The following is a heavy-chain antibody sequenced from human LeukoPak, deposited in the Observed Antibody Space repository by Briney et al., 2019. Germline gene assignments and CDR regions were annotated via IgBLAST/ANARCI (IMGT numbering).Heavy chain of an antibody. J-gene: IGHJ6*02. CDR2: INHSGST. D-gene: IGHD2-21*02. CDR3: ARGHLAYCGGDCYSPYYYYYGMDV. CDR1: GFTFSTHA. V-gene: IGHV4-34*01. Sequence: GSLRLSCAASGFTFSTHAMTWVRHTAGKGLEWIGEINHSGSTNYNPSLKSRVTISVDTSKNQFSLKLSSVTAADTAVYYCARGHLAYCGGDCYSPYYYYYGMDVWGQGTTVTVSS.